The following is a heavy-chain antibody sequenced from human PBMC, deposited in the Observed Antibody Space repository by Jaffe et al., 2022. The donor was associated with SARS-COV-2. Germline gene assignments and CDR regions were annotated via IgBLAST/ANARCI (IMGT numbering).Heavy chain of an antibody. Sequence: EVQLLESGGGLVQPGGSLRLSCAASGFTFSSYAMSWVRQAPGKGLEWVSAISGSGGSTYYADSVKGRFTISRDNSKNTLYLQMNSLRAEDTAVYYCAKDIWADSSGRLPLDYWGQGTLVTVSS. J-gene: IGHJ4*02. D-gene: IGHD3-22*01. CDR3: AKDIWADSSGRLPLDY. CDR1: GFTFSSYA. V-gene: IGHV3-23*01. CDR2: ISGSGGST.